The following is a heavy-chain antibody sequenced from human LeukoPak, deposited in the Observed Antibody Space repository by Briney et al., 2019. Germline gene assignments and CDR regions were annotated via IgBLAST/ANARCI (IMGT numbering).Heavy chain of an antibody. Sequence: SQTLSLTCAISGDSVSSNSAAWNWIRQSPSRGLEWLGRTYYRTKWYYDYAVAVKSRISINPDTSKNQFSLQLSSVTPEDTAVYYCARDPVGGSTIFDYWGQGTLVTVSS. J-gene: IGHJ4*02. V-gene: IGHV6-1*01. CDR1: GDSVSSNSAA. D-gene: IGHD1-26*01. CDR2: TYYRTKWYY. CDR3: ARDPVGGSTIFDY.